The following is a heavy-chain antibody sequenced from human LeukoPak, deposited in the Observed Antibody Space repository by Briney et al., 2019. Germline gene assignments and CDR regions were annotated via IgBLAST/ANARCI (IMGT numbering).Heavy chain of an antibody. J-gene: IGHJ4*02. D-gene: IGHD2/OR15-2a*01. CDR1: GFTFSSYA. Sequence: PGGSLRLSCSASGFTFSSYAMHWVRQAAGEGLEYVSAINSDGDSTYYADSVKGRFTISRDNSKNTLYLQMSSLRPEDSAVYYCVKTPYSSTWYVGDSWGQGTLVTASS. CDR2: INSDGDST. CDR3: VKTPYSSTWYVGDS. V-gene: IGHV3-64D*06.